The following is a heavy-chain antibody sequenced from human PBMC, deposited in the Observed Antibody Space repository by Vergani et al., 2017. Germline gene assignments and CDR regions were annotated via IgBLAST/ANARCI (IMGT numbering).Heavy chain of an antibody. D-gene: IGHD6-19*01. V-gene: IGHV1-2*04. J-gene: IGHJ4*02. Sequence: QVQLVQSGPEVKKPGASVKVSCRASGYTFTDYYMHWVRQAPGQGLEWMGRINPTSGGTNYAQKFQAWVNMTRDTSISTAYMDLSMLTSDDTAVYYCTRGPAGSGWPAPDYWGQGTLVTVSS. CDR3: TRGPAGSGWPAPDY. CDR2: INPTSGGT. CDR1: GYTFTDYY.